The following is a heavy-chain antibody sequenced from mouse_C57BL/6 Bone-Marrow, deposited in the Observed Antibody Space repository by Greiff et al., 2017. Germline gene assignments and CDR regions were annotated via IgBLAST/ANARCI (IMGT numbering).Heavy chain of an antibody. V-gene: IGHV14-4*01. J-gene: IGHJ1*03. CDR3: ASLKCRYFEV. D-gene: IGHD1-3*01. CDR1: GFTFTDDC. CDR2: IYPGSGNP. Sequence: EVQLQESGAELVRPGASVKLSCTASGFTFTDDCINWVKQRPGQGLEWIGEIYPGSGNPEYDAKFKGKATMTADTSSTTAYLQLRSLTSEDAAVYYCASLKCRYFEVWGTGTTLTVAS.